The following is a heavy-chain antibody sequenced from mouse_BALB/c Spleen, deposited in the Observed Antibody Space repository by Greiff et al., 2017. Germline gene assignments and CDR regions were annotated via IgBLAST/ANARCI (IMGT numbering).Heavy chain of an antibody. CDR1: GFSLTSYG. J-gene: IGHJ3*01. CDR2: IWAGGST. Sequence: VQLQQSGPGLVGPSQSLSITCTVSGFSLTSYGVHWVRQPPGKGLEWLGVIWAGGSTNYNSALMSRLSISKDNSKSQVFLKMNSLQTDDTAMYYCATILGLAYWGQGTLVTVSA. V-gene: IGHV2-9*02. CDR3: ATILGLAY.